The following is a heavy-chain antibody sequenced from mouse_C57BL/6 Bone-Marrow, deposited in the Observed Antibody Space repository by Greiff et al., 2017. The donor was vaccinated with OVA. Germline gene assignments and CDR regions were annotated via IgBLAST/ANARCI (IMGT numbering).Heavy chain of an antibody. Sequence: EVKLMESGGDLVKPGGSLKLSCAASGFTFSSYGMSWVRQTPDKRLEWVATISSGGSYTYYPDSVKGRFTISRDNAKNTLYLQMSSLKSEDTAMYYCARHERTNDYYGSSPWFAYWGQGTLVTVSA. CDR2: ISSGGSYT. D-gene: IGHD1-1*01. V-gene: IGHV5-6*01. CDR1: GFTFSSYG. J-gene: IGHJ3*01. CDR3: ARHERTNDYYGSSPWFAY.